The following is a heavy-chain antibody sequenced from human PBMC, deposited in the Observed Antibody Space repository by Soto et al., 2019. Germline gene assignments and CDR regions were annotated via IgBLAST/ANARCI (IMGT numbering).Heavy chain of an antibody. CDR1: GFTFSSYA. V-gene: IGHV3-30*04. D-gene: IGHD3-3*01. J-gene: IGHJ4*02. Sequence: QVQLVESGGGVVQPGRSLRLSCAASGFTFSSYAMHWVRQAPGKGLEWVAVISYDGTKKYEADSVKGRFTISRDNSRNTLYLQMNRLREDDTAVYYCAKDGRPSITISGVVTAPDYWGPGTVVTVSS. CDR2: ISYDGTKK. CDR3: AKDGRPSITISGVVTAPDY.